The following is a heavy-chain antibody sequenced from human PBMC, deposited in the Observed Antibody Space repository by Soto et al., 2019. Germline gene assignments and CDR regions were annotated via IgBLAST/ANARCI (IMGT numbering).Heavy chain of an antibody. CDR2: ISGSGDST. J-gene: IGHJ5*01. V-gene: IGHV3-23*01. CDR1: GFTVSSYA. Sequence: GGSLRLSCAASGFTVSSYAMSWVRLAPGKGLEWVSGISGSGDSTYNADSVKGRFTISRDNSKNTLYLQMNSLRAEDTAIYHCAKDGLRGATEGDWFDSWGQGTLVTVSS. D-gene: IGHD1-26*01. CDR3: AKDGLRGATEGDWFDS.